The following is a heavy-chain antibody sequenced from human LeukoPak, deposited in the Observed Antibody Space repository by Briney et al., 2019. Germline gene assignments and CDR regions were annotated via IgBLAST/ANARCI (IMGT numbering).Heavy chain of an antibody. CDR2: ISGSGGNT. CDR1: GFSISSYA. CDR3: SRSAYYDGSGNYYDY. J-gene: IGHJ4*02. D-gene: IGHD3-22*01. Sequence: PGGSLRLSCTASGFSISSYAMNWVRQAPGKGLEWVSLISGSGGNTHYADSVKGRFTISRDISRNTLYLQMNGLRAEDTAVYYCSRSAYYDGSGNYYDYWGQGTLVTVSS. V-gene: IGHV3-23*01.